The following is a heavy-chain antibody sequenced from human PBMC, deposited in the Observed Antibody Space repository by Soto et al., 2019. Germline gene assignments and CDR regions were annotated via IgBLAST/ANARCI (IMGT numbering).Heavy chain of an antibody. CDR2: IKQDGSDK. D-gene: IGHD3-22*01. J-gene: IGHJ5*02. CDR1: GFTFSTYW. V-gene: IGHV3-7*01. Sequence: EVQLVESGGGLVQPGVSLRLSCAASGFTFSTYWMTWVRQAPGKGLEWVANIKQDGSDKYYVDSVEGRFTISRDNAKNSLYLQMDSLRAEDTAVYYCASRGDYYDTWGLGTLVTVSS. CDR3: ASRGDYYDT.